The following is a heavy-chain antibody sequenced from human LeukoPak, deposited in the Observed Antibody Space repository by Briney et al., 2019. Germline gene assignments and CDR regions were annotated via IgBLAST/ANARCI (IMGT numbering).Heavy chain of an antibody. CDR1: GYTFTGYY. J-gene: IGHJ4*02. CDR2: INPNSGGT. D-gene: IGHD6-13*01. Sequence: ASVKVSYKASGYTFTGYYMHWVRQAPGQGLEWTGWINPNSGGTNYAQKFQGRVTMTRDTSISTAYMELSRLRSDDTAVYYCLLAAGTGRTYWGQGTLVTVSS. CDR3: LLAAGTGRTY. V-gene: IGHV1-2*02.